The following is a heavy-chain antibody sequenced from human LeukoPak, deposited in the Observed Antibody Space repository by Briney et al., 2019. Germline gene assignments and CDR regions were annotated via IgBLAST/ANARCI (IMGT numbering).Heavy chain of an antibody. J-gene: IGHJ4*02. D-gene: IGHD6-6*01. CDR2: IYYSGST. CDR3: ARRLGGYSSSV. CDR1: GGSISSSSYY. Sequence: PSETLSLTCTVSGGSISSSSYYWGWIRQPPGKGLEWIGSIYYSGSTYYNPSLKSRVTISVDTSKNQFSLKLSSVTAADTAVYYCARRLGGYSSSVWGQGTLVTVSS. V-gene: IGHV4-39*01.